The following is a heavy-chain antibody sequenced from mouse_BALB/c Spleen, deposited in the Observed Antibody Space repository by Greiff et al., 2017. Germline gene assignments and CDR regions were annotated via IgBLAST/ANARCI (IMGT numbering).Heavy chain of an antibody. V-gene: IGHV5-6-3*01. Sequence: EVQRVESGGGLVQPGGSLKLSCAASGFTFSSYGMSWVRQTPDKRLELVATINSNGGSTYYPDSVKGRFTISRDNAKNTLYLQMSSLKSEDTAMYYCARREVLYYFDYWGQGTTLTVSS. CDR2: INSNGGST. CDR1: GFTFSSYG. CDR3: ARREVLYYFDY. J-gene: IGHJ2*01. D-gene: IGHD2-14*01.